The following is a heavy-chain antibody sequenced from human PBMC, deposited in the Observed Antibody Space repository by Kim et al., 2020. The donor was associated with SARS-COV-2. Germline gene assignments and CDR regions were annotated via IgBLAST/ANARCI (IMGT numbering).Heavy chain of an antibody. CDR1: QYTFTTYT. Sequence: ASVKVSCKASQYTFTTYTIHWVRQAPGQRLEWMGWINGGNGNTKYSQNFQGRVTITRDTSTSTVYMDLSSLRSEDTAVYYCARQFALGSLDIWGLGTMVT. CDR3: ARQFALGSLDI. V-gene: IGHV1-3*01. D-gene: IGHD3-10*01. J-gene: IGHJ3*02. CDR2: INGGNGNT.